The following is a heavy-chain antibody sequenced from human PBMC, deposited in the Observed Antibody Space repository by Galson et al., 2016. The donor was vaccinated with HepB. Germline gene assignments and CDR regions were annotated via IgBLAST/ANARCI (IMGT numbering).Heavy chain of an antibody. Sequence: SLRLSCAGSGFTFSTYTMNWVRQAPGKGLEWVSSISSSSTYKYYADSVRGRFTISRDDAKNSLYLQMNSLRAEDTAIYYCAREEKPYGMDVWGQGTTVTVSS. CDR2: ISSSSTYK. V-gene: IGHV3-21*06. CDR3: AREEKPYGMDV. J-gene: IGHJ6*02. CDR1: GFTFSTYT.